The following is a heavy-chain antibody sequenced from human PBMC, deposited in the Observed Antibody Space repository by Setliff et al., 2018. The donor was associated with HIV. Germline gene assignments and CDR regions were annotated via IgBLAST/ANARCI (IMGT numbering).Heavy chain of an antibody. CDR3: VAYCGGDCLGDNAFDI. CDR1: GVSITGGSYY. J-gene: IGHJ3*02. Sequence: SETLSLTCNVSGVSITGGSYYWNWLRQSEGKGLEWIGYIYTSGSTNYNPSLKSRVTISVDTSKNQFSRKLSSVTAADTAVYYCVAYCGGDCLGDNAFDIWGQGTMVTVS. CDR2: IYTSGST. D-gene: IGHD2-21*02. V-gene: IGHV4-61*09.